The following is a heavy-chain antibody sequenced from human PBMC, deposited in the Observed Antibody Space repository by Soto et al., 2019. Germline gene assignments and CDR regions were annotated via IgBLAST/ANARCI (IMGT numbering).Heavy chain of an antibody. Sequence: GGSLRLSCAASGFTFSSHGMHWVRQPPGKGLEWVAVIWYDGSNKYFADSVKGRFIISRDNTKNTLFLQMNSLRVEDTAVYYCARWDNNLKIDPWGQGTLVTVSS. CDR2: IWYDGSNK. CDR1: GFTFSSHG. CDR3: ARWDNNLKIDP. D-gene: IGHD1-1*01. V-gene: IGHV3-33*01. J-gene: IGHJ5*02.